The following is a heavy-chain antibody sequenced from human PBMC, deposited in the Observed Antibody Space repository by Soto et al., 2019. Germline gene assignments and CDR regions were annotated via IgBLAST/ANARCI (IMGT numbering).Heavy chain of an antibody. CDR1: GYTFTSYY. V-gene: IGHV1-46*03. CDR2: INPSGGST. Sequence: QVQLVQSGAEVKKPGASVKVSCKASGYTFTSYYMHWVRQAPGQGLEWMGIINPSGGSTSYAQKFKGRVTRTRDTSTSTVYMELSSLRSEDTAVYYCARGKGYCSSTSCLWGENWFDPWGQGTLVTVSS. D-gene: IGHD2-2*01. J-gene: IGHJ5*02. CDR3: ARGKGYCSSTSCLWGENWFDP.